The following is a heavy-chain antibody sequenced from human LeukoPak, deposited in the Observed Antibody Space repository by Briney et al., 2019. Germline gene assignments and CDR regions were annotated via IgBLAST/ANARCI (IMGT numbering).Heavy chain of an antibody. CDR3: AKDLAAVPGNKYFAY. CDR1: GFTFSSYA. D-gene: IGHD6-19*01. Sequence: GGSLRLSCAASGFTFSSYAMSWVRQAPGKGLEWVSSLSGSGGSPNYANSVKGRFTISRDNSKNTLYLQMNGLRAEDTAVYYCAKDLAAVPGNKYFAYWGQGTLVTVSS. J-gene: IGHJ4*02. V-gene: IGHV3-23*01. CDR2: LSGSGGSP.